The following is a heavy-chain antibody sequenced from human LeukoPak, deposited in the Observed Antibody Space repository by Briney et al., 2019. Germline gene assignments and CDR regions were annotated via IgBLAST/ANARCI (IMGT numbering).Heavy chain of an antibody. V-gene: IGHV4-34*01. CDR2: INHSGST. Sequence: PSETLSLTCAVYGGSFSGYYWSWIRQPPRKGLEWIGEINHSGSTNYNPSLKSRVTISVDTSKNQFSLKLVSVTAGDTAVYYGASRLWFWVNWFDSWGQGSLVTVSS. CDR1: GGSFSGYY. J-gene: IGHJ5*01. D-gene: IGHD3-10*01. CDR3: ASRLWFWVNWFDS.